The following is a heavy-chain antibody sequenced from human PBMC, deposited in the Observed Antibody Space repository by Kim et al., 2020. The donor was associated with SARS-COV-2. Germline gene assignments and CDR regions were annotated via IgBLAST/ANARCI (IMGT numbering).Heavy chain of an antibody. CDR1: GGSISSSSYY. Sequence: SETLSLTCTVSGGSISSSSYYWGWIRQPPGKGLEWIGSIYYSGSTYYNPSLKSRVTISVDTSKNQFSLKLSSVTAADTAVYYCASFPRDNWNRPAYYYYGMDVWGQGTTVTVSS. CDR3: ASFPRDNWNRPAYYYYGMDV. V-gene: IGHV4-39*01. CDR2: IYYSGST. J-gene: IGHJ6*02. D-gene: IGHD1-20*01.